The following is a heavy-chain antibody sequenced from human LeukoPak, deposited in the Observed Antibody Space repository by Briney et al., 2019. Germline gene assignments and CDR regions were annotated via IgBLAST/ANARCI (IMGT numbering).Heavy chain of an antibody. Sequence: GASVKVSCKASGGTFSSYAISWVRQAPGQGLEWMGGIIPIFGTANYAQKFQGRVTITADESTSTAYMELSSLRSEDTAVYYCARDAADSSGYPEYFDYWGQGTLVTVSS. D-gene: IGHD3-22*01. CDR2: IIPIFGTA. CDR1: GGTFSSYA. CDR3: ARDAADSSGYPEYFDY. J-gene: IGHJ4*02. V-gene: IGHV1-69*13.